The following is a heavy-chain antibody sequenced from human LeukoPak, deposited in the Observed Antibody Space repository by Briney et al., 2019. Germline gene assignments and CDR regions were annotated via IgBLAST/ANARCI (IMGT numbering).Heavy chain of an antibody. CDR3: ARTRITIFGVVIIHYYGMDV. CDR2: MNPNSGNT. Sequence: ASVKASCKASGYTFTSYDINWVRQATGQGLEWMGWMNPNSGNTGYAQKFQGRVTMTRNTSISTAYMELSSLRSEDTAVYYCARTRITIFGVVIIHYYGMDVWGQGTTVTVSS. V-gene: IGHV1-8*01. CDR1: GYTFTSYD. J-gene: IGHJ6*02. D-gene: IGHD3-3*01.